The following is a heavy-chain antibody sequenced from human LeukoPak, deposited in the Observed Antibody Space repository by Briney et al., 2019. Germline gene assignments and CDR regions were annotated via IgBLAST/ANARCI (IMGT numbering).Heavy chain of an antibody. CDR2: IYSGGST. Sequence: GGSLRLSCAASGFTFSDYYMSWVRQAPGKGLEWVSVIYSGGSTYYADSVKGRFTISRDNSKNTLYLQMNSLRAEDTAVYYCARDRTSSRVDYYMDVWGKGTTVTISS. V-gene: IGHV3-53*01. J-gene: IGHJ6*03. D-gene: IGHD6-19*01. CDR1: GFTFSDYY. CDR3: ARDRTSSRVDYYMDV.